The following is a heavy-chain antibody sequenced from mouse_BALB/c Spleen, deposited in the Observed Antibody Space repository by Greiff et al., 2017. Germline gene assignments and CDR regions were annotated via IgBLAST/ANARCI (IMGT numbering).Heavy chain of an antibody. V-gene: IGHV1-80*01. CDR3: ARSQYGNGFDY. CDR2: IYPGDGDT. CDR1: GYAFSSYW. Sequence: QVQLQQSGAELVRPGSSVKISCKASGYAFSSYWMNWVKQRPGQGLEWIGQIYPGDGDTNYNGKFKGKATLTADKSSSTAYMQLSSLTSEDSAVYFCARSQYGNGFDYWGQGTLVTVSA. J-gene: IGHJ3*01. D-gene: IGHD2-1*01.